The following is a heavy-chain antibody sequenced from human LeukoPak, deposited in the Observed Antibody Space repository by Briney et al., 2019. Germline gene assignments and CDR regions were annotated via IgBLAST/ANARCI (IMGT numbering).Heavy chain of an antibody. CDR1: GFTFSSYS. V-gene: IGHV3-48*01. Sequence: GGSLRLSCAASGFTFSSYSMNWVRQAPGKGLEWVSYISSSSSTIYYADSVKGRFTISRDNAKNSLYLQMNSLRAEDMALYYCAKAPSSSWNRGAFDIWGQGTMVTVSS. CDR2: ISSSSSTI. CDR3: AKAPSSSWNRGAFDI. J-gene: IGHJ3*02. D-gene: IGHD6-13*01.